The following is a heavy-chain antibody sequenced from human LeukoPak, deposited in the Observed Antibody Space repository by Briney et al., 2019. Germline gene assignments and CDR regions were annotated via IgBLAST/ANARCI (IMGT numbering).Heavy chain of an antibody. V-gene: IGHV3-30*18. CDR2: ISYDGSNK. Sequence: GGSLRLSCAASGFTFSSYGMHWVRQAPGKGLEWVAVISYDGSNKYYADSVKGRFTISRDNSKNTLYLQMNSPRAEDTAVYYCAKGRGDYWGQGTLVTVSS. J-gene: IGHJ4*02. CDR3: AKGRGDY. CDR1: GFTFSSYG.